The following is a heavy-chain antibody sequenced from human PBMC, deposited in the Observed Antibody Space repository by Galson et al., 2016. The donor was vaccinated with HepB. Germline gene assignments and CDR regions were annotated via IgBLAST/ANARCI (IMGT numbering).Heavy chain of an antibody. CDR2: IWYDGSNK. CDR1: GFTFSNNG. J-gene: IGHJ6*03. Sequence: SLRLSCAASGFTFSNNGKHWVRQAPGKGLEWVAVIWYDGSNKYYADSVKGRFTISRDNSKNTLYLQMNRLRAEDTAVYYCARDGYVWGSYRPSRYYHYYMDVWGKGTTLTVSS. V-gene: IGHV3-33*01. D-gene: IGHD3-16*02. CDR3: ARDGYVWGSYRPSRYYHYYMDV.